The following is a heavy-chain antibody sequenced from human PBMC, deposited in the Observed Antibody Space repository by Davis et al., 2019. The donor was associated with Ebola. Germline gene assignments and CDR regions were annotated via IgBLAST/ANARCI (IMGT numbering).Heavy chain of an antibody. Sequence: GESLKISCAASGFTFSSYGMHWVRQAPGKGLEWVSAISGSGGSTYYADSVKGRFTISRDNSKNTLYLQMNSLRAEDTAVYYCAKDTYGDYQFDYWGQGTLVTVSS. V-gene: IGHV3-23*01. D-gene: IGHD4-17*01. CDR2: ISGSGGST. J-gene: IGHJ4*02. CDR3: AKDTYGDYQFDY. CDR1: GFTFSSYG.